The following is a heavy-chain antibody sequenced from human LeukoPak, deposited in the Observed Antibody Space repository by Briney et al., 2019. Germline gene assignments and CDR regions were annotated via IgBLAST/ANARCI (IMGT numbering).Heavy chain of an antibody. V-gene: IGHV4-30-2*01. J-gene: IGHJ4*02. CDR2: IYHSGST. CDR1: GGSISSGGYS. CDR3: ARAADYFDY. Sequence: SETLSLTCAVSGGSISSGGYSWSWIRQPPGKGLEWIGYIYHSGSTYYNPSLKSRVTISVDRSKNQFSLKLSSVTAADTAVYYCARAADYFDYWGQGTLVTVSS.